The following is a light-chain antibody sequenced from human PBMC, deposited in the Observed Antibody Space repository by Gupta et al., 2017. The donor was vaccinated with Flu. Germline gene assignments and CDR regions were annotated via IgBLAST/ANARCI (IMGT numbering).Light chain of an antibody. V-gene: IGLV3-19*01. CDR1: SLRSCY. Sequence: DSLRSCYASLYQQKPGQANVLVIYAKNVRPRGIPVRFSGSSSRYATSLSLTGARAEDEADDYCYSRDNTDNSPSVFGGGTKLTVL. CDR3: YSRDNTDNSPSV. J-gene: IGLJ2*01. CDR2: AKN.